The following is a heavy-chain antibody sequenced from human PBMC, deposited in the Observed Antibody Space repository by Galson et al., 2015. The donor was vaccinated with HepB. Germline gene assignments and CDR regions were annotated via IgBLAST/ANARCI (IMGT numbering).Heavy chain of an antibody. Sequence: SVKVSCKASGGTFSSYAISWVRQAPGQGLEWMGRIIPILGIANYAQKFQGRVTITADKSTSTAYMELSSLRSEDTAVYYCARDRGGTTVVTPGDYWGQGTLVTVSS. CDR1: GGTFSSYA. J-gene: IGHJ4*02. CDR2: IIPILGIA. D-gene: IGHD4-23*01. V-gene: IGHV1-69*04. CDR3: ARDRGGTTVVTPGDY.